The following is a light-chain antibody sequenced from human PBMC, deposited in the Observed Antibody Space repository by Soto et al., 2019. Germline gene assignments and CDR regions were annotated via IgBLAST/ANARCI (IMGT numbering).Light chain of an antibody. Sequence: QSVLTQPASVSGSPGQSLTISCTGTSSDVGGYNYVSWYQQHPGKAPKLMIYEVSNRPSGVSNRFSGSKSGNTASLTISGLQAEDDVDYYCSSYTSSSTYVFGTGTKVTVL. CDR1: SSDVGGYNY. J-gene: IGLJ1*01. V-gene: IGLV2-14*01. CDR3: SSYTSSSTYV. CDR2: EVS.